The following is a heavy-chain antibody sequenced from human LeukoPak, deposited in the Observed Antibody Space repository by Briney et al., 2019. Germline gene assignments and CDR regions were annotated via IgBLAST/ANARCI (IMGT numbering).Heavy chain of an antibody. V-gene: IGHV3-23*01. Sequence: GGSLRLSCTASGFTFSNFGMSWVRQAPGKGREWVSHLTGSGGSTYYAGSVKGRFTISRDNSKNTLYLQMNSLRAEDTAVYYCAKRNYFGAGTYSFGFWGQGTLVTVSS. CDR2: LTGSGGST. J-gene: IGHJ4*02. CDR3: AKRNYFGAGTYSFGF. CDR1: GFTFSNFG. D-gene: IGHD3-10*01.